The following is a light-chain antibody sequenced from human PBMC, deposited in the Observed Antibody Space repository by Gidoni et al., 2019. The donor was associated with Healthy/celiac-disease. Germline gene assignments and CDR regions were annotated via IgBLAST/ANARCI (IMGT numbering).Light chain of an antibody. V-gene: IGKV3-20*01. Sequence: EIVLTQSPGTLSLSPGERATLSCRASQSVSSSYLAWYKQKPGQAPRLLIYGASSRATGIPDRFSGSGSGTDFTLTISRLEPEDFAVYYCQQYGSSFTFGPXTKVDIK. CDR1: QSVSSSY. CDR2: GAS. J-gene: IGKJ3*01. CDR3: QQYGSSFT.